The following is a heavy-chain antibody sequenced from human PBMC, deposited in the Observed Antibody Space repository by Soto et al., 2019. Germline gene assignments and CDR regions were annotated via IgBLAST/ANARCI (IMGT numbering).Heavy chain of an antibody. J-gene: IGHJ5*02. D-gene: IGHD2-15*01. CDR1: GDSVSSNSAA. Sequence: SQTLSLTCAISGDSVSSNSAAWNWIRQSPSRGLEWLGRTYYRSKWYNDYAVSVQSRITINPDTSKNQFSLQLNSVTPEDTAVYYCARGVRDVVVVAANWFDPWGQGTLVTVSS. V-gene: IGHV6-1*01. CDR3: ARGVRDVVVVAANWFDP. CDR2: TYYRSKWYN.